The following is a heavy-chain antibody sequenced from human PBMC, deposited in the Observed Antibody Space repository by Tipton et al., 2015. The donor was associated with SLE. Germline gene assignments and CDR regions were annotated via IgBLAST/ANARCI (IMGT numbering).Heavy chain of an antibody. Sequence: TLSLTCAVSGGSISSGSWWSWVRQPPGKGLEWIGEIYQSGTTNYNPSLRSRVTISVDTSKNQFSLKLSSVTAADTAVYYCARGWDYNFWSGYADYWGQGTLVTVSS. V-gene: IGHV4-4*02. CDR2: IYQSGTT. CDR1: GGSISSGSW. D-gene: IGHD3-3*01. J-gene: IGHJ4*02. CDR3: ARGWDYNFWSGYADY.